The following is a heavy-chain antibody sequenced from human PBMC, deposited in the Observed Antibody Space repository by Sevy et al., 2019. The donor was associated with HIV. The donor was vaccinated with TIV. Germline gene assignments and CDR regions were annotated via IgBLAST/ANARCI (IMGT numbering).Heavy chain of an antibody. CDR3: AREGSIRGYDGSGCNPWFDP. J-gene: IGHJ5*02. CDR2: INPHNGDT. D-gene: IGHD5-12*01. V-gene: IGHV1-2*02. CDR1: GYTFSDYY. Sequence: ASVKVSCKASGYTFSDYYRHWVRQAPGRGLEWMGWINPHNGDTNSAQKFQGRVTMTRDTSISTAYMELRRLRSDDTAVYYCAREGSIRGYDGSGCNPWFDPWGQGTLVTVSS.